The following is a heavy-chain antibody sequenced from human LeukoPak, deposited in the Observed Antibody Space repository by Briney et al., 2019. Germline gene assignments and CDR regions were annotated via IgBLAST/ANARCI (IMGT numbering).Heavy chain of an antibody. CDR2: VSAYNGKT. CDR1: GYTFTTTY. D-gene: IGHD1-26*01. Sequence: ASVKASCKTSGYTFTTTYINWVRQAPGQGLECMGWVSAYNGKTSYAQKFQGRVTMTIDTSTTTAYMDLTSLTFDDTAVYYCARGGTYYPCIDYWGQGTLVTVSS. CDR3: ARGGTYYPCIDY. V-gene: IGHV1-18*01. J-gene: IGHJ4*02.